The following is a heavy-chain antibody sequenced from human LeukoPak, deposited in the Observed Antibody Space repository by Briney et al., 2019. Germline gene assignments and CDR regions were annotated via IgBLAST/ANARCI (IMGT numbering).Heavy chain of an antibody. Sequence: GGSLRLSCAASGFTFSSYGMSWVRQAPGKGLEWVSAISGSGGSTYYADSVKGRFTISRDNSKNTLYLQMNSLRAEDTAMYYCVKDRVDGSGSQFDYWGQGTLVTVSS. CDR1: GFTFSSYG. J-gene: IGHJ4*02. CDR3: VKDRVDGSGSQFDY. D-gene: IGHD3-10*01. V-gene: IGHV3-23*01. CDR2: ISGSGGST.